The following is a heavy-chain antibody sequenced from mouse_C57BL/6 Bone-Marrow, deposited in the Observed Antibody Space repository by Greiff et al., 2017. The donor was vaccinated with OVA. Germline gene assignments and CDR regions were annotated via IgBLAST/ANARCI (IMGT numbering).Heavy chain of an antibody. Sequence: EVKLMESGPGLAKPSQTLSLTCSVTGYSITSDYWNWIRKFPGNKLEYMGYISYSGSTYYNPSLKSRISITLDTSKNQYYLQLNSVTTEDTATYYCARGYYGSSLYFDYWGQGTTLTVSS. J-gene: IGHJ2*01. CDR3: ARGYYGSSLYFDY. CDR1: GYSITSDY. V-gene: IGHV3-8*01. CDR2: ISYSGST. D-gene: IGHD1-1*01.